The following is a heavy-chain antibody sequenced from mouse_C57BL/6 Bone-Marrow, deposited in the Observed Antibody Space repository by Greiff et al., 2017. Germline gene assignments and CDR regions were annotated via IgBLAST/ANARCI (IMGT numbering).Heavy chain of an antibody. D-gene: IGHD2-12*01. CDR3: ARAYYKGEDY. CDR1: GYTFTSYW. V-gene: IGHV1-64*01. Sequence: QVQLQQSGAELVKPGASVKLSCKASGYTFTSYWMHWVKQRPGQGLEWIGMIPPNSGSTNYNEKFKSKATLTVDKSSSTAYMQLSSLTSEDSAVYYCARAYYKGEDYWGQGTSVTVSS. J-gene: IGHJ4*01. CDR2: IPPNSGST.